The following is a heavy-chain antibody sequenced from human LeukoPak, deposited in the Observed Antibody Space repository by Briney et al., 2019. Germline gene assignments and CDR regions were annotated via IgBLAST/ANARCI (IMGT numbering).Heavy chain of an antibody. V-gene: IGHV1-2*04. J-gene: IGHJ4*02. D-gene: IGHD2-2*01. CDR2: INPNSGGT. CDR1: GYTFTSYG. Sequence: ASVKVSCKASGYTFTSYGISWVRQAPGQGLEWMGWINPNSGGTNYAQKFQGWVTMTRDTSISTAYMELSRLRSDDTAVYYCARGRRKDIVVVPAALWFYFDYWGQGTLVTVSS. CDR3: ARGRRKDIVVVPAALWFYFDY.